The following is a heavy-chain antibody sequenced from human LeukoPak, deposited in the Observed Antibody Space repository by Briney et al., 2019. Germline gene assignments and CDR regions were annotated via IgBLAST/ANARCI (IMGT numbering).Heavy chain of an antibody. Sequence: SETLSLTCTVSGGSISSYYWSWIRQPAGKGLELIGYLYYSGSTNYNPSLKSRVTVSVDTSKDQFSLRLSSVTAADTAVYYCARLLAVAGGDAFDIWGQGKMVSVSS. V-gene: IGHV4-59*08. J-gene: IGHJ3*02. CDR1: GGSISSYY. D-gene: IGHD6-19*01. CDR3: ARLLAVAGGDAFDI. CDR2: LYYSGST.